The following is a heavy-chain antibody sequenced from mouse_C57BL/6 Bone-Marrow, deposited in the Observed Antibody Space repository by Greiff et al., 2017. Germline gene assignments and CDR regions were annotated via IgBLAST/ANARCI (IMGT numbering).Heavy chain of an antibody. V-gene: IGHV1-50*01. J-gene: IGHJ3*01. Sequence: QVQLQQPGAELVKPGASVKLSCKASGYTFTSYWMQWVKQRPGQGLEWIGEIDPSDSYTNYNHKFKGKATLTVDTSSSTAYMQLSSLTSEDSAVYYGARGGSWFAYWGQGTLVTVTA. CDR3: ARGGSWFAY. CDR2: IDPSDSYT. D-gene: IGHD1-2*01. CDR1: GYTFTSYW.